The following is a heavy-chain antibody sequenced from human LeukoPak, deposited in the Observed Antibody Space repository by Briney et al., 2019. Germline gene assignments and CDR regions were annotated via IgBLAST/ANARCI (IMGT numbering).Heavy chain of an antibody. V-gene: IGHV3-33*01. Sequence: GKSLRLSCATSGFTFSGYGMHWVRQAPGKGLEWVTVIWSDGSNKYYADYVKGRFTISRDNSKNTLYLQMNSLRAEDTAVYYCSRGYYAGRGHHFEYWGQGTLVTVSS. D-gene: IGHD3-22*01. CDR2: IWSDGSNK. J-gene: IGHJ4*02. CDR1: GFTFSGYG. CDR3: SRGYYAGRGHHFEY.